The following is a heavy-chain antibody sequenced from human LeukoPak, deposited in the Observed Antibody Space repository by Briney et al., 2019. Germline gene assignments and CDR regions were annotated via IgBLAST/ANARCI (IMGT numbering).Heavy chain of an antibody. D-gene: IGHD1-20*01. Sequence: PGGSLRLSCAASGFTFSGSGMHWVRQAPGKGLEWVAFIRNDGTNKYYAESVKGRFTISRDNSKNTLYLQMNSLRAEDTAVYYCAKGTSYNWNDGWFDPWGKGTTVTVSS. CDR3: AKGTSYNWNDGWFDP. J-gene: IGHJ6*04. CDR2: IRNDGTNK. V-gene: IGHV3-30*02. CDR1: GFTFSGSG.